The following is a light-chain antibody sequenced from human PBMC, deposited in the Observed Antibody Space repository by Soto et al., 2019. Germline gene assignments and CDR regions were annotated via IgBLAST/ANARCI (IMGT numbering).Light chain of an antibody. CDR2: EVN. J-gene: IGLJ2*01. CDR1: SSDVGSYNL. Sequence: QSALTQPASVTGSPGQSITISCTGTSSDVGSYNLASWYQQHPGKAPKLIIYEVNKRPSGVSIRFSGSKSGNTASLTISGLQAEDEADYYCCSYAGSSTLIFGGGTKLNVL. V-gene: IGLV2-23*02. CDR3: CSYAGSSTLI.